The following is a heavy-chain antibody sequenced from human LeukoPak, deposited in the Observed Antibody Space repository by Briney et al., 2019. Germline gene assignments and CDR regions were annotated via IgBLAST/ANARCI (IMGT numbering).Heavy chain of an antibody. V-gene: IGHV4-39*01. CDR2: IYYSGST. J-gene: IGHJ5*02. CDR3: ARHKEENWFDP. Sequence: PSETLSLTCTVSGGSISSSSYYWGWIRQPPGKGLEWIGSIYYSGSTYYNPSLKSRVTISVDTSKNQFSLKLSSVTAADTAVYYCARHKEENWFDPWGQGTLVTVSS. CDR1: GGSISSSSYY.